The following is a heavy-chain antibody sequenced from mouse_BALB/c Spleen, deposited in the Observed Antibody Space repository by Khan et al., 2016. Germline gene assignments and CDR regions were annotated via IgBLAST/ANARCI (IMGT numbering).Heavy chain of an antibody. V-gene: IGHV10-1*02. J-gene: IGHJ4*01. CDR2: IRSKSNNYAT. Sequence: EVQLVESGGGLVQPKGSLKLSCAASGFTFNTYAMNWVRQAPGKGLEWVASIRSKSNNYATYYADSVKDRFTISSDDSQSLLYLHMNNLKTEDTAMLYGVSYVWGAMDYWGQGTSVTVSS. CDR1: GFTFNTYA. CDR3: VSYVWGAMDY.